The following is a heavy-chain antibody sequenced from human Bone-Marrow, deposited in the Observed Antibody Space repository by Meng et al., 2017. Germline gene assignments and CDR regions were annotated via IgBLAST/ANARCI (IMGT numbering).Heavy chain of an antibody. CDR2: MYSGGDT. Sequence: EVRVVATGGGFIQPGGSLRLSCAASGFTVSSKYMSWVRQSPGKGLEWVSVMYSGGDTHYTDSVKGRFTISRDNSKNTLYLQMNNLRAEDTAVYYCATGETRYWFDPWGQGTLVTVSS. CDR1: GFTVSSKY. J-gene: IGHJ5*02. V-gene: IGHV3-53*02. CDR3: ATGETRYWFDP. D-gene: IGHD1-26*01.